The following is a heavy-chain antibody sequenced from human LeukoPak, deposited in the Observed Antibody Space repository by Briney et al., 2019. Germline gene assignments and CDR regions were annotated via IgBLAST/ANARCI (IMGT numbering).Heavy chain of an antibody. CDR1: GYTFTGYY. CDR2: INPNSGGT. CDR3: ARDFRAAMVSDWFDP. D-gene: IGHD5-18*01. V-gene: IGHV1-2*02. Sequence: ASETVSCKASGYTFTGYYMHWVRQAPGQRLEWMGWINPNSGGTNYAQKFQGRVTMTRDTSISTAYMELSRLRSDDPAVYYCARDFRAAMVSDWFDPWGQGTLVTVSS. J-gene: IGHJ5*02.